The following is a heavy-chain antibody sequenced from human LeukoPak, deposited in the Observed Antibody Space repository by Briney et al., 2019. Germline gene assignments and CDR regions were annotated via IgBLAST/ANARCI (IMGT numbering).Heavy chain of an antibody. V-gene: IGHV1-2*06. J-gene: IGHJ4*02. D-gene: IGHD4-17*01. CDR1: GYTFTGYY. CDR3: ARVVNGDYPPDY. Sequence: ASVKVSCKASGYTFTGYYMHRVRQAPGQGLEWMGRINPNSGGTNYAQKFQGRVTMTRNTSISTAYMELSSLRSEDTAVYYCARVVNGDYPPDYWGQGTLVTVSS. CDR2: INPNSGGT.